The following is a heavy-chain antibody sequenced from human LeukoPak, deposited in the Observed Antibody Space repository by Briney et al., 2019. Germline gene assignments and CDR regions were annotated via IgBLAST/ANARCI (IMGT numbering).Heavy chain of an antibody. D-gene: IGHD3-10*01. CDR2: INPKSGGT. CDR3: ARDLSFYDSGSYFFDY. Sequence: ASVKVSCKASGDTXTGYYIHGVRQAPGQGLEWMRWINPKSGGTNYAQKFQGRVTMTRDTSINTAYMELSRLTSDYTAVYYCARDLSFYDSGSYFFDYWGQGTLVTVSS. J-gene: IGHJ4*02. CDR1: GDTXTGYY. V-gene: IGHV1-2*02.